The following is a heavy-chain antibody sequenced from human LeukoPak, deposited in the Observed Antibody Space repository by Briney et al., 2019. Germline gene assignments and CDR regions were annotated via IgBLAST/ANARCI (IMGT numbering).Heavy chain of an antibody. CDR2: INHSGST. CDR3: ARVPVRSSWYSGRWFDP. CDR1: GGSFSGYY. D-gene: IGHD6-13*01. J-gene: IGHJ5*02. Sequence: PSETLSRTCAVYGGSFSGYYWSWIRQPPGKGLEWIGEINHSGSTNYNPSLKSRVTISVDTSKNQFSLKLSSVTAADTAVYYCARVPVRSSWYSGRWFDPWGQGTLVTVSS. V-gene: IGHV4-34*01.